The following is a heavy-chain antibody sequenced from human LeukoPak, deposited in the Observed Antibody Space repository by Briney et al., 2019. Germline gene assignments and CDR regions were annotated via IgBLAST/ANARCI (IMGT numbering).Heavy chain of an antibody. V-gene: IGHV1-2*02. CDR3: ARGPIQYYYDSSGYWDYYFDY. J-gene: IGHJ4*02. D-gene: IGHD3-22*01. Sequence: ASVKVSCKASGYTFTGYYMHWVRQAPGQGLEWMGWINPNSGGTNYAQKFQGRVTTTRDTSISTAYMELSRLRSDDTAVYYCARGPIQYYYDSSGYWDYYFDYWGQGTLVTVSS. CDR1: GYTFTGYY. CDR2: INPNSGGT.